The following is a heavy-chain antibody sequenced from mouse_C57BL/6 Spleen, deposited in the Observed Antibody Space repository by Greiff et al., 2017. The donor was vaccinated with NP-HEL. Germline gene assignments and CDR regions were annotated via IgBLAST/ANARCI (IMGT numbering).Heavy chain of an antibody. V-gene: IGHV5-9*01. J-gene: IGHJ1*03. CDR2: ISGGGGNT. D-gene: IGHD1-1*01. CDR1: GFTFSSYA. Sequence: EVKLMESGGGLVKPGGSLKLSCAASGFTFSSYAMSWVRQTPEKRLEWVATISGGGGNTYYPDSVKGRFTISRDNAKNTLYLQMSSLRSEDTALYYCARQRYYYGSSYWYFDVWGTGTTVTVSS. CDR3: ARQRYYYGSSYWYFDV.